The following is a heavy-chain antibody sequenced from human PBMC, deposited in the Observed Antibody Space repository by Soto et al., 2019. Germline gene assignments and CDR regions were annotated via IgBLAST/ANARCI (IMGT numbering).Heavy chain of an antibody. D-gene: IGHD6-6*01. CDR3: ARSSIAPRLFMYPFDY. CDR1: GGSITSSSHY. CDR2: IYYDGNT. J-gene: IGHJ4*02. V-gene: IGHV4-39*01. Sequence: SETLSLTCTVSGGSITSSSHYWGWIRQPPGKGLECIGNIYYDGNTYYNPSLKSRVTISLDTSKNQFSLRLNSVTAADTAVYYCARSSIAPRLFMYPFDYWGQGTLVTVSS.